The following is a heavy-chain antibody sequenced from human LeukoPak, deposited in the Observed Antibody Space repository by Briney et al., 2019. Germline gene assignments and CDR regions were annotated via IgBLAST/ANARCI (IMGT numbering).Heavy chain of an antibody. Sequence: GASVKVSCKASGGTFSSYAISWVRQAPGQGLEWMGGIIPIFGTANYAQKFQGRVTMTRDTSISTAYMELSRLRSDDTAVYYCARDEGNVDIVATIKWFDPWGQGTLVTVSS. CDR2: IIPIFGTA. J-gene: IGHJ5*02. CDR3: ARDEGNVDIVATIKWFDP. D-gene: IGHD5-12*01. V-gene: IGHV1-69*05. CDR1: GGTFSSYA.